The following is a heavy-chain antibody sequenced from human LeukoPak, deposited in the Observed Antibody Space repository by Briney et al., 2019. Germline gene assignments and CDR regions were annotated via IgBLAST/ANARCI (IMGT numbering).Heavy chain of an antibody. CDR3: ARDLSDGDFNWFDP. Sequence: GGSPRLSCAASGFTFSYYSMNWVRQAPGKGLEWVSSISSSSSYIYYADSVKGRFTISRDNAKNSLYLQMNSLRAEDTAVYYCARDLSDGDFNWFDPWGQGTLVTVSS. CDR1: GFTFSYYS. D-gene: IGHD2-21*01. V-gene: IGHV3-21*01. J-gene: IGHJ5*02. CDR2: ISSSSSYI.